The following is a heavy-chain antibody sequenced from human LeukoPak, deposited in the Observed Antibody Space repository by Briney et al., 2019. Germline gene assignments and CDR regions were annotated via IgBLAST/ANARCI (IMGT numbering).Heavy chain of an antibody. Sequence: SQTLSLTCTVSGGSISSGNYYWSWIRQPAGKGLEWIGRIYTSGSTNYNPSLKSRVTMSVDTSKNQFSLKLSSVTAADTAVYYCARERFSLYHYYYMDVWGKGTTVTVSS. CDR1: GGSISSGNYY. V-gene: IGHV4-61*02. D-gene: IGHD3-3*01. CDR2: IYTSGST. CDR3: ARERFSLYHYYYMDV. J-gene: IGHJ6*03.